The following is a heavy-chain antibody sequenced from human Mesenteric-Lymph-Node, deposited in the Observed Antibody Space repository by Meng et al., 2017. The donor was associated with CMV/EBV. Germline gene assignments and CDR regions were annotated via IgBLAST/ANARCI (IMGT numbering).Heavy chain of an antibody. CDR3: AKGQSGDHRDNWFDP. J-gene: IGHJ5*02. D-gene: IGHD1-14*01. V-gene: IGHV3-7*03. CDR2: MNRDGSDR. Sequence: GESLKISCSVSGFTLSNYWMDWVRQAPGKGLEWVANMNRDGSDRNYVDSVKGRFTISRDNARNSLYLQMNSLRPEDMAFYYCAKGQSGDHRDNWFDPWGQGTLVTVSS. CDR1: GFTLSNYW.